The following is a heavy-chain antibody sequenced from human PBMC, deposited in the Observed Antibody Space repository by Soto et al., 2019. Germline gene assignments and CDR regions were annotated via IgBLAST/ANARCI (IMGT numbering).Heavy chain of an antibody. J-gene: IGHJ6*03. CDR3: AKDGCTTTNCRYYYSYSMDV. D-gene: IGHD2-2*01. CDR2: ISGSGGST. V-gene: IGHV3-23*01. Sequence: AGGSLRLSCAASGFIFSNYAMNWVRQAPGKGLEWVSAISGSGGSTYYADSVKGRFTISRDNSKNTLYLQMNSLRAEDTAVYYCAKDGCTTTNCRYYYSYSMDVWGKGTTVTVSS. CDR1: GFIFSNYA.